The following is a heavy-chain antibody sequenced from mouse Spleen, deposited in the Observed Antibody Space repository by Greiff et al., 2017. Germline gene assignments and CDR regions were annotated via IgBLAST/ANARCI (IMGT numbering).Heavy chain of an antibody. CDR1: GFTFSSYA. Sequence: EVQGVESGGGLVKLGGSLKLSCAASGFTFSSYAMSWVRQTPEKRLEWVATISSGGGNTYYPDSVKGRFTISRDNAKNTLYLQMSSLKSEDTAMYYCARRSGTPYAMDYWGQGTSVTVSS. D-gene: IGHD4-1*01. V-gene: IGHV5-9-3*01. J-gene: IGHJ4*01. CDR3: ARRSGTPYAMDY. CDR2: ISSGGGNT.